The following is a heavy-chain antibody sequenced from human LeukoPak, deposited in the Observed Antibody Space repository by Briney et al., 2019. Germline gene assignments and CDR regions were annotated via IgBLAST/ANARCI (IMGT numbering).Heavy chain of an antibody. V-gene: IGHV3-48*01. CDR2: ISSSSTTI. Sequence: PGGSLRLSCAASGFTFSSHSMIWVSQAPGKGLEWVSYISSSSTTIYYADSVKGRFTISRDNAKNSLYLQMNSLRAEDTAVYYCARGNSGGDYWGQGTLVTVSS. CDR1: GFTFSSHS. J-gene: IGHJ4*02. D-gene: IGHD6-19*01. CDR3: ARGNSGGDY.